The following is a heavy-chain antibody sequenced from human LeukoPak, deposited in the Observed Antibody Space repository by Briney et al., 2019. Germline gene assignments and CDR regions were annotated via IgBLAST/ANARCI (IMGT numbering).Heavy chain of an antibody. V-gene: IGHV2-70*11. J-gene: IGHJ6*03. CDR2: IDWDDDK. CDR1: GFSLSTDGMC. CDR3: ARSLGYYYYYMDV. Sequence: SGPALVKPTQTLTLTCTFSGFSLSTDGMCVSWIRQPPGKALEWLARIDWDDDKYYSTSLKTRLTISKDTSKNQVVLTMTNMDPVDTATYFCARSLGYYYYYMDVWGKGTTVTVSS.